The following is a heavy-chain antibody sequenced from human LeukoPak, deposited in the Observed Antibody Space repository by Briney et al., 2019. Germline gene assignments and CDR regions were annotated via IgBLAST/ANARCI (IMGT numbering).Heavy chain of an antibody. CDR1: GFTFSSYG. V-gene: IGHV3-33*06. CDR2: IWYDGSNK. D-gene: IGHD2-15*01. Sequence: GGSLRLSCAASGFTFSSYGMHWVRQVPGKGLEWVAVIWYDGSNKYYADSVKGRFTISRDNSKNTLYLQMNSLRAEDTAVYYCAKDHIVVVVAATEDWFDPWGQGTLVTVSS. CDR3: AKDHIVVVVAATEDWFDP. J-gene: IGHJ5*02.